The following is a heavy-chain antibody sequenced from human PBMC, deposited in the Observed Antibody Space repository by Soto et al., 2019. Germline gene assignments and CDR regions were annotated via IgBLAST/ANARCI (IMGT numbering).Heavy chain of an antibody. CDR1: GFTFSSYA. CDR3: ARDRGDIVVVVAATPRDGMDV. V-gene: IGHV3-30-3*01. CDR2: ISYDGSNK. D-gene: IGHD2-15*01. Sequence: PGGSLRLSCAASGFTFSSYAMHWVRQAPGKGLEWVAVISYDGSNKYYADSVKGRFTISRDNSKNTLYLQMNSLRAEDTAVYYCARDRGDIVVVVAATPRDGMDVWGQGTTVTVSS. J-gene: IGHJ6*02.